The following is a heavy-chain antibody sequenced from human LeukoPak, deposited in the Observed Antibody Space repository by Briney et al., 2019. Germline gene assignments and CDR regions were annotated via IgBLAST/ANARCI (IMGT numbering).Heavy chain of an antibody. V-gene: IGHV3-7*04. J-gene: IGHJ4*02. Sequence: GGSLRLSCAASGFTFRTYWMSWVRQAPGKGLEWVASINQGGSETYYVESVKGRFTISRDNAMNSFFLQMNSLRAEDTAVYYCAGGALDYWGPGTLVTVSS. CDR2: INQGGSET. CDR3: AGGALDY. CDR1: GFTFRTYW.